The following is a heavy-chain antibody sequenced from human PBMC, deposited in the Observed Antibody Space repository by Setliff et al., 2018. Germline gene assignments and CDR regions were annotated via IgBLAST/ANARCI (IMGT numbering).Heavy chain of an antibody. V-gene: IGHV4-38-2*01. Sequence: SETLSLTCAVSGYSISSGYYWGWIRQPPGKGLEWIGSIYHSGSTYYNPSLKSRVTISVDTSKNQFSLKLSSVTAADPAVYYCARGKDYYYMDVWAKGTTVTVS. J-gene: IGHJ6*03. CDR1: GYSISSGYY. CDR3: ARGKDYYYMDV. D-gene: IGHD2-15*01. CDR2: IYHSGST.